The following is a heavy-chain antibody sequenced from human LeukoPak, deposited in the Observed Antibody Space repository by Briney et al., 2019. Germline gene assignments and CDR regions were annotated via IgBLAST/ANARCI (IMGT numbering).Heavy chain of an antibody. CDR1: GFTFSSYA. CDR3: ARDPAAMNV. J-gene: IGHJ6*04. CDR2: ISYDGSNK. V-gene: IGHV3-30-3*01. D-gene: IGHD6-13*01. Sequence: GGSLRLSCAASGFTFSSYAMHWVRQAPGKGLEWVAVISYDGSNKYYADSVKGRFTISRDNSKNTLYLQMNSLRAEDTAVYYCARDPAAMNVWGKGTTVTVSS.